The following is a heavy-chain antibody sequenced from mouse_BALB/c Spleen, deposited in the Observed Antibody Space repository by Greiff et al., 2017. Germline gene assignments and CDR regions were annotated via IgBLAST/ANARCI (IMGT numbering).Heavy chain of an antibody. CDR1: GYTFTSYW. CDR3: TRSYGNYFDY. Sequence: LQQPGSELVRPGASVKLSCKASGYTFTSYWMHWVKQRPGQGLEWIGNIYPGSGSTNYDEKFKSKATLTVDTSSSTAYMQLSSLTSEDSAVYYCTRSYGNYFDYWGQGTTLTVSS. D-gene: IGHD1-1*01. V-gene: IGHV1S22*01. J-gene: IGHJ2*01. CDR2: IYPGSGST.